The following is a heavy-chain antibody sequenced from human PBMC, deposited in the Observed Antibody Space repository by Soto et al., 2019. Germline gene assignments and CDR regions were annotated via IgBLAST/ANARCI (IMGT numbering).Heavy chain of an antibody. CDR3: ARDPPPPDY. Sequence: QVQLVQSGAEVKKPGASVKVSCKASGYTFASYAISWMRQAPGQGLEWMGWISDYNRNTNYAQKLQGRVTMTTDTSTSTADLELRSLRSDDTAVYYCARDPPPPDYWGQGTLVTVSP. J-gene: IGHJ4*02. CDR1: GYTFASYA. V-gene: IGHV1-18*01. CDR2: ISDYNRNT.